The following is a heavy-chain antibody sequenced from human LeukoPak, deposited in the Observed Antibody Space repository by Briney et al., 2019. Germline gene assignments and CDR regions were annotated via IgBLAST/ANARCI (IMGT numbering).Heavy chain of an antibody. J-gene: IGHJ4*02. V-gene: IGHV3-33*01. Sequence: GRSLRLSCAASGFSFSQYGMHWVRQAPGKGLEWVAVIRSGGSNTNYADSVKGRLTISRDNSKNPLYLQMNSMRAEDTGVYYCARDEQKSSYDCGDYWGQGTLVTVSS. CDR2: IRSGGSNT. D-gene: IGHD5-12*01. CDR1: GFSFSQYG. CDR3: ARDEQKSSYDCGDY.